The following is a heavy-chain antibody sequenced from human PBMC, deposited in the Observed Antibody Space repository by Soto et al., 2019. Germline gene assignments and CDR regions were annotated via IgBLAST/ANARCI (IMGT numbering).Heavy chain of an antibody. V-gene: IGHV4-39*07. CDR1: GGSISSSSYY. Sequence: SETLSLTCTVSGGSISSSSYYWGWIRQPPGKGLEWIGSIYYSGNTYYNPSLKSRVTISIDTSKNRFFLKLSSVTVADTAVYYCARDRRGSSHTNWFAPWGQGTLVPVSS. CDR2: IYYSGNT. J-gene: IGHJ5*02. D-gene: IGHD2-2*01. CDR3: ARDRRGSSHTNWFAP.